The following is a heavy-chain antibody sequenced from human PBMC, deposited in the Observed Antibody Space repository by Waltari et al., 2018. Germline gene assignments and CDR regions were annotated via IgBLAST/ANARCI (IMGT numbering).Heavy chain of an antibody. CDR1: GYTFTGYY. V-gene: IGHV1-2*02. CDR2: CNPNSGGT. Sequence: QVQLVQSGAEVKKPGASVKVSCKASGYTFTGYYMQWVRQAPGQGLEWMGWCNPNSGGTNYAQKLQGRVTMTRDTSISTAYMELSRLRSDDTAVYYCARVPVLMVTSYYFDYWGQGTLVTVSS. D-gene: IGHD2-8*01. CDR3: ARVPVLMVTSYYFDY. J-gene: IGHJ4*02.